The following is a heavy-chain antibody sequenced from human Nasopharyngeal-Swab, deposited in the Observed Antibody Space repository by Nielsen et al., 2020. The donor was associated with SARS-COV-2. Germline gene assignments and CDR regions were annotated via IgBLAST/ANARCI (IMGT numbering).Heavy chain of an antibody. D-gene: IGHD3-22*01. J-gene: IGHJ6*02. Sequence: GESLKISCAASGFTFSSYAMHWVRQAPGKGLEWVAVISYDGSNKYYADSVKGRFTISRDNSKNTLYLQMNSLRAEDTAVYYCARDLYYYDSSVESYYYGMDVWGQGTTVTVSS. CDR2: ISYDGSNK. V-gene: IGHV3-30-3*01. CDR3: ARDLYYYDSSVESYYYGMDV. CDR1: GFTFSSYA.